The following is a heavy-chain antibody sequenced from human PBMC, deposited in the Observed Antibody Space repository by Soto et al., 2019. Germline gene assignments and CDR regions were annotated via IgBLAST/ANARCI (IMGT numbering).Heavy chain of an antibody. CDR1: GGSFSGYY. CDR2: INHSGST. Sequence: QVQLQQWGAGLLKPSETLSLTCAVYGGSFSGYYWSWIRQPPGKGLEWIGEINHSGSTNYNPSLMSRVTISVDTSKNQYSLKLSSVTAAATAVYYCARARGRTPAWHWQYFDYCGHGTLVTVSS. V-gene: IGHV4-34*01. CDR3: ARARGRTPAWHWQYFDY. J-gene: IGHJ4*03. D-gene: IGHD1-1*01.